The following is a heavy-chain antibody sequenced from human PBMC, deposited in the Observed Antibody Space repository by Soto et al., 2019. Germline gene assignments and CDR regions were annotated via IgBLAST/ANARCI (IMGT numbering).Heavy chain of an antibody. CDR3: ARHRSSSYGMDG. V-gene: IGHV4-34*01. Sequence: PSETLSLTCAVYGGSFSSDYWIWIRQPPGKGLEWIGEINHSGSTIYNPSLKSRVAISVDTSKSQFSLKLSSVTAADTAVYFCARHRSSSYGMDGWGQETTVT. D-gene: IGHD3-16*02. CDR1: GGSFSSDY. J-gene: IGHJ6*02. CDR2: INHSGST.